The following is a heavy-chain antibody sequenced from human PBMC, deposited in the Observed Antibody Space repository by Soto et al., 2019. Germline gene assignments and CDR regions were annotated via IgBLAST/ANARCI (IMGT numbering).Heavy chain of an antibody. J-gene: IGHJ5*02. Sequence: GASVKVSCKASGGTFSSYGISWVRQAPGQGLEWMGWISAYNGNTNYAKKGQGRVTMTTDTSTSTAYMELRSLRSDDTAVYYCARDYSSRWYRWFNPLGQGTLVTVSS. D-gene: IGHD6-13*01. V-gene: IGHV1-18*01. CDR3: ARDYSSRWYRWFNP. CDR2: ISAYNGNT. CDR1: GGTFSSYG.